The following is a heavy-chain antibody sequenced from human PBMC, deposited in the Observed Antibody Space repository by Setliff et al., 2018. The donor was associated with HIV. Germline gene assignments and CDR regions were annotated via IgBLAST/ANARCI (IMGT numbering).Heavy chain of an antibody. D-gene: IGHD5-18*01. J-gene: IGHJ3*02. CDR3: AKRPGYGYPFHI. V-gene: IGHV4-39*01. CDR2: VYYDGNT. CDR1: GGSISSTTYW. Sequence: SETLSLTCTVSGGSISSTTYWWGWIRQPPGKGLEWIGTVYYDGNTFYDPSLKSRVTISIDMSKNQFSLKLTSAAAADTAVYYCAKRPGYGYPFHIWGQGTMVTVSS.